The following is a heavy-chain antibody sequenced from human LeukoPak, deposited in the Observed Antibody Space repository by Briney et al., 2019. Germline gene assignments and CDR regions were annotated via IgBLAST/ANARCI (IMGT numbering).Heavy chain of an antibody. V-gene: IGHV3-30-3*01. CDR1: GFTFSSYA. D-gene: IGHD6-19*01. Sequence: PGGSLRLSCAASGFTFSSYAMHWVRQAPGKGLEWVAVISYDGSNKYYADSVKGRFTISRDNSKNTLYLQMNSLRAEDTAVYYCAKLYSSGWYVKDYWGQGTLVTVSS. CDR2: ISYDGSNK. J-gene: IGHJ4*02. CDR3: AKLYSSGWYVKDY.